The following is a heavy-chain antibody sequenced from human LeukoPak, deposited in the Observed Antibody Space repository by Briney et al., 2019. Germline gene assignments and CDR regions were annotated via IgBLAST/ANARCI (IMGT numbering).Heavy chain of an antibody. D-gene: IGHD6-13*01. J-gene: IGHJ5*02. Sequence: GGSLRLSCAASGFTFSSYAMHWVRQAPGKGLEWVAVISYDGSNKYYADSVKGRFTISRDNAKNSLYLQMNSLRAEDTAVYYCAKVGSAAGSVPWGQGTLVTVSS. V-gene: IGHV3-30-3*01. CDR2: ISYDGSNK. CDR1: GFTFSSYA. CDR3: AKVGSAAGSVP.